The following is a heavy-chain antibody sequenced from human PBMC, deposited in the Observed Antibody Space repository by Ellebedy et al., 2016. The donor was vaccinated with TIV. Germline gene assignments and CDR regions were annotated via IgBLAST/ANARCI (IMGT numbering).Heavy chain of an antibody. Sequence: SETLSLTCSVSGGSISTYFWSWIRQPPGKGLEWIAYIEYSGTTDYNPSLMSRVTISVDTSKNQFSLKLNSVTAADTAVYYCARTHFYDSSGFYVDAFDIWGQGTLVTVSS. V-gene: IGHV4-59*13. CDR2: IEYSGTT. D-gene: IGHD3-22*01. CDR1: GGSISTYF. J-gene: IGHJ3*02. CDR3: ARTHFYDSSGFYVDAFDI.